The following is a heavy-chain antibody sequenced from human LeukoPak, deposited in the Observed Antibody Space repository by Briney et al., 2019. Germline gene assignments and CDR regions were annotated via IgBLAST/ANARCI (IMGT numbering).Heavy chain of an antibody. CDR1: GGSVSSSSYY. CDR3: ARLDWATRRVFDI. CDR2: IYYSGYT. J-gene: IGHJ3*02. Sequence: SETLSLTCTVSGGSVSSSSYYWGWFRQPPAKGLEWIGSIYYSGYTYYNPSLKSRVAISVDTSKNQFSLKLTSVTTADTAVYHCARLDWATRRVFDIWGQGTVVTVSS. V-gene: IGHV4-39*01. D-gene: IGHD2-2*01.